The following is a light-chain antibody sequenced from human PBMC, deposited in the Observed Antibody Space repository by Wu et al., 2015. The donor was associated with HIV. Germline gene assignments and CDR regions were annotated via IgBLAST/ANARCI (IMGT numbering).Light chain of an antibody. Sequence: DIQMTQSPSSLSASIGDRVTITCRASQDIATYVAWYQQIPGKAPRVLIYDASTLQTGVSSRFSGSGSGAEFTLSISGLQREDFAVYYCQQLNSFPLTFGHGTRLEIK. CDR1: QDIATY. CDR2: DAS. J-gene: IGKJ5*01. V-gene: IGKV1-9*01. CDR3: QQLNSFPLT.